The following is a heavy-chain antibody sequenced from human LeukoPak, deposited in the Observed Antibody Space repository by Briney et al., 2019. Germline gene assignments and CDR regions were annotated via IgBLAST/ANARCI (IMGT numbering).Heavy chain of an antibody. CDR2: IHPSGST. CDR1: GGSFSHYY. CDR3: SRGSDESKTGDY. V-gene: IGHV4-34*01. Sequence: SETLSLTCAIYGGSFSHYYWSWIRQPPGKGLEWVGEIHPSGSTSFNPSLERRVSISKDTSKNQFSLKLTSVTAADTAVYYCSRGSDESKTGDYWGQGTLVTVSS. J-gene: IGHJ4*02. D-gene: IGHD6-25*01.